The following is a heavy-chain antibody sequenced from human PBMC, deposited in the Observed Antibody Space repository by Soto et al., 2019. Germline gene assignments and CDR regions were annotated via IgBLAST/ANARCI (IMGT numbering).Heavy chain of an antibody. CDR2: INAGNGNT. CDR1: GYTFTNYA. Sequence: QVQLVQSGAEEKKPGASVKVSCKASGYTFTNYAMHWMRQAPGQRLEWMGWINAGNGNTKYSQKFQGRVTITRDTSASTAYMELSSLRSEDTAVYYCARSIVVVTALDYWGQGTLVTVSS. D-gene: IGHD2-21*02. CDR3: ARSIVVVTALDY. J-gene: IGHJ4*02. V-gene: IGHV1-3*05.